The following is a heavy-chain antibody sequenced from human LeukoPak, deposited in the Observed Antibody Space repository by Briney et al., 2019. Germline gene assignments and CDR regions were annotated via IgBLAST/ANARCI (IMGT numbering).Heavy chain of an antibody. J-gene: IGHJ4*02. D-gene: IGHD6-19*01. CDR2: IYYSGST. CDR3: ASLSSGWYGPFDY. V-gene: IGHV4-39*07. Sequence: PSETLSLTCTVSGGSNSSSSYYWGWIRQPPGKGLEWIGSIYYSGSTYYNPSLKSRVTISVDTSKNQFSLKLSSVTAADTAVYYCASLSSGWYGPFDYWGQGTLVTVSS. CDR1: GGSNSSSSYY.